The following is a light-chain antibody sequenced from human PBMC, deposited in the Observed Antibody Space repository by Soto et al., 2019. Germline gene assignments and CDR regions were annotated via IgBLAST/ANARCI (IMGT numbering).Light chain of an antibody. CDR2: AAS. J-gene: IGKJ1*01. CDR1: QSISSY. Sequence: DIQTTQSPSSLSASVGDRVTITCRASQSISSYLNWYQQKPGKAPKLLIYAASSLQSGVPSRFSGSGSGTDFTLTISSLPPEEFATYYCQQSYSTLWTFGQGTKV. CDR3: QQSYSTLWT. V-gene: IGKV1-39*01.